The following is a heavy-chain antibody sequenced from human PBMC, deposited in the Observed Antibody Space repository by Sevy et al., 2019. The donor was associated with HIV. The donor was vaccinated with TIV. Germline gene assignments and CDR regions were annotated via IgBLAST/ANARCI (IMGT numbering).Heavy chain of an antibody. CDR2: IKQDGSEK. D-gene: IGHD3-10*01. CDR3: ARDTYYYGSGSYWVY. J-gene: IGHJ4*02. Sequence: GGSLRLSCAASGFTFSSYWMSWVRQAPGKGLEWVANIKQDGSEKYYVDSVKGRFTISRDNAKNSLYLQMNSMRAEDTAVYYCARDTYYYGSGSYWVYWGQGTLVTVSS. CDR1: GFTFSSYW. V-gene: IGHV3-7*01.